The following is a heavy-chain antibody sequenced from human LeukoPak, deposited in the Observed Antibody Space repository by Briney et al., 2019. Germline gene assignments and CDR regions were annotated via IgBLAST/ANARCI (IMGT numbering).Heavy chain of an antibody. CDR2: INPNSGGT. V-gene: IGHV1-2*02. D-gene: IGHD4-23*01. J-gene: IGHJ4*02. Sequence: ASVKVSCKASGYTFTGYYMHWVRQAPGQGLEWMGWINPNSGGTNYAQKFQGRVTMTRDTSISTAYMELSRLRSDDTAVYYCARDPSGYGGNSEEDYWGQGTLVTVSS. CDR1: GYTFTGYY. CDR3: ARDPSGYGGNSEEDY.